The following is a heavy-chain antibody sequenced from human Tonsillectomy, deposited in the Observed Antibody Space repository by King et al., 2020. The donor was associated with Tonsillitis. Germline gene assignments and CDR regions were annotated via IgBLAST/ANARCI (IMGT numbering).Heavy chain of an antibody. CDR3: ARVRLYSSDWGIDY. CDR2: ISFDARRQ. V-gene: IGHV3-33*05. D-gene: IGHD6-19*01. J-gene: IGHJ4*02. CDR1: GFVFRNYG. Sequence: VQLVESGGGVVQPGRSLRLSCASSGFVFRNYGMHWVRQAPGKGLEWVAVISFDARRQNYADYVKGRFTISRDNSRDTLYLQMNSLRAEDTAVYYCARVRLYSSDWGIDYWGQGSLVTVSS.